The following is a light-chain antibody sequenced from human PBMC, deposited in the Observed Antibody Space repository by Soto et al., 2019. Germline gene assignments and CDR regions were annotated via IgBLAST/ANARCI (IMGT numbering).Light chain of an antibody. CDR2: ANI. Sequence: QSVLTQPPSESGAPGQRVTISCTGSGSNIGAGYDVHWYQQLPGTAPKLLIFANINRPSGVPDRFSGSKSGTSASLAITGLRAEDEADYYCQSYDSSPSGYVFGTGTKVTVL. CDR3: QSYDSSPSGYV. J-gene: IGLJ1*01. CDR1: GSNIGAGYD. V-gene: IGLV1-40*01.